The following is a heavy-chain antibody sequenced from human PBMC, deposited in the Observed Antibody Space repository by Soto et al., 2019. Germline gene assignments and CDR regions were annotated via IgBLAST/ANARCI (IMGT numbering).Heavy chain of an antibody. Sequence: QVQLVQSGAEVKKPGASVKVSCKASGYTFTSYDINWVRQATGQGLEWMGWTNPNSGNTGYAQKFQGRVTMTRNTYISTPYMELSGLRSEDKSVYSCARQGGSSDGYNPWDDACDIWGQGTMVTVSS. CDR2: TNPNSGNT. D-gene: IGHD2-2*01. CDR1: GYTFTSYD. V-gene: IGHV1-8*01. J-gene: IGHJ3*02. CDR3: ARQGGSSDGYNPWDDACDI.